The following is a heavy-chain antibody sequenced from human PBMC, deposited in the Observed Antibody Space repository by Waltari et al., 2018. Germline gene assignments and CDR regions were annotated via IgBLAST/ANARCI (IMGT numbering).Heavy chain of an antibody. CDR2: INHSGST. V-gene: IGHV4-34*01. J-gene: IGHJ6*03. CDR1: GGSFSGYY. D-gene: IGHD3-3*01. CDR3: VCTQYYDFWSGYYYYYMDV. Sequence: QVQLQQWGAGLLKPSETLSLTCAVYGGSFSGYYWSWIRQPPGKGLEWIGEINHSGSTNYNPSLKSRVTISVDTSKNQFSLKLSSVTAADTAVYYCVCTQYYDFWSGYYYYYMDVWGKGTTVTVAS.